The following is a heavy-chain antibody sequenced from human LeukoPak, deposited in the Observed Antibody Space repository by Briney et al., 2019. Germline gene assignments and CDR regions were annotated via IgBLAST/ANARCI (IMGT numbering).Heavy chain of an antibody. J-gene: IGHJ4*02. D-gene: IGHD4-23*01. CDR1: GGSFSAYY. Sequence: SETLSLTCAVYGGSFSAYYCHWIRQSPGKGLEWIGEISHNVSTKYYTSLKSRLTISIDTSRNQFSLKLSSATAADTAVYYCFLWDTVLSRDYWGQGTLVTVSS. CDR2: ISHNVST. CDR3: FLWDTVLSRDY. V-gene: IGHV4-34*01.